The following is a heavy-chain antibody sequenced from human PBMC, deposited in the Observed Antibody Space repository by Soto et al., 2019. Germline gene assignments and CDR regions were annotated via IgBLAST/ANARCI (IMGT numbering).Heavy chain of an antibody. CDR1: GGTFSSYA. J-gene: IGHJ6*02. V-gene: IGHV1-69*13. CDR3: ASNVRTIVVVPLYYYGMDV. D-gene: IGHD2-2*01. Sequence: GASVKVSCKASGGTFSSYATSWVRQAPGQGLEWMGGIIPIFGTANYAQKFQGRVTITADESTGTAYMELSSLRSEDTAVYYCASNVRTIVVVPLYYYGMDVWGQGTTVTVSS. CDR2: IIPIFGTA.